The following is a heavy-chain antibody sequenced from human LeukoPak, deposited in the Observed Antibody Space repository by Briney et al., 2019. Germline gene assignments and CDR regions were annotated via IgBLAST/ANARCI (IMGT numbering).Heavy chain of an antibody. CDR3: ARALGVSQDY. D-gene: IGHD3-10*01. CDR1: GFTFSSYS. J-gene: IGHJ4*02. Sequence: PGGSLRLSCAASGFTFSSYSMNWVRQAPGKGLEWVSYISSSSSTIYYADSVKGRFTISRDNSKNTVYLQMNSLRAEDTAVYYCARALGVSQDYWGQGTQVTVSS. CDR2: ISSSSSTI. V-gene: IGHV3-48*01.